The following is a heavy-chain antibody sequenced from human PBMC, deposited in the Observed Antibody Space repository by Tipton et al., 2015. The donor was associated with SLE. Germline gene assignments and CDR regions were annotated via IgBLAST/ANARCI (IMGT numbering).Heavy chain of an antibody. D-gene: IGHD4-11*01. CDR2: LSNSGGST. CDR3: ARVWMYSNYDFDS. J-gene: IGHJ4*02. CDR1: GFTFDDYA. V-gene: IGHV3-23*01. Sequence: SLRLSCAASGFTFDDYAMHWVRQAPGKGLEWVSSLSNSGGSTYYADSVKGRFTISRDNSKNTLYLQMNSLRAEDTAVYYCARVWMYSNYDFDSWGQGTLVTVSS.